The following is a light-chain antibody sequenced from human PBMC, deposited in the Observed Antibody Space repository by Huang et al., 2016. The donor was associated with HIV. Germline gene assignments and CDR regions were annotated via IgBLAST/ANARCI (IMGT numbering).Light chain of an antibody. CDR1: QSVSSY. J-gene: IGKJ4*01. CDR3: QQRSNWPPLT. CDR2: DAS. Sequence: IVLTQSPATLSLSPGEIAPLSCMASQSVSSYLAWCPQRPGQAPRLRIYDASNRATGIPARFSGSGSGTDFTLTISSLEPEDFAVYYCQQRSNWPPLTFGGGTKVEIK. V-gene: IGKV3-11*01.